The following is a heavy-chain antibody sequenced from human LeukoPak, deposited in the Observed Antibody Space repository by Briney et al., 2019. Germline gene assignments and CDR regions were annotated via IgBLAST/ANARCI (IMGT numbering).Heavy chain of an antibody. D-gene: IGHD3-3*01. CDR3: ARDSRSGLYYYYYYYMDV. CDR1: GYTFTSYD. CDR2: MNPNSGNT. Sequence: ASVKVSCKASGYTFTSYDINWVRQATGQGLEWMGWMNPNSGNTGYAQKFQGRVTMTRNTSISTAYMELSSLRAEDTAVYYCARDSRSGLYYYYYYYMDVWGKGTTVTVSS. J-gene: IGHJ6*03. V-gene: IGHV1-8*01.